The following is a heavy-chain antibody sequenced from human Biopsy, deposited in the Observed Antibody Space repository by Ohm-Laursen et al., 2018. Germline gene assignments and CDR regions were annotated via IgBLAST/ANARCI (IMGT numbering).Heavy chain of an antibody. Sequence: SVKVSCKGSGDSFTSYAIGWVRQAPGQGLEWMGGIIPIPNVATYAQKFQGRITITADESTSTAYMELNSLTSDDTAVYFCARGEGSSWFDPWGHGTLVTVSS. V-gene: IGHV1-69*10. J-gene: IGHJ5*02. D-gene: IGHD1-26*01. CDR3: ARGEGSSWFDP. CDR1: GDSFTSYA. CDR2: IIPIPNVA.